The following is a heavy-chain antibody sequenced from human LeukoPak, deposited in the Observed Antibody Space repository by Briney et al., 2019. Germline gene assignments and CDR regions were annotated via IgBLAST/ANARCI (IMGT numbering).Heavy chain of an antibody. CDR2: INPNSGGT. CDR1: GYTFTGYY. V-gene: IGHV1-2*06. J-gene: IGHJ5*02. D-gene: IGHD5-24*01. Sequence: ASVKVSCKASGYTFTGYYMHWVRQAPGQGLEWMGRINPNSGGTNYAQKFQGRVTMTRDTSISTAYMELSRLRSDDTAVYYCARGGWRWLQHAGWFDPCGQGTLVTVSS. CDR3: ARGGWRWLQHAGWFDP.